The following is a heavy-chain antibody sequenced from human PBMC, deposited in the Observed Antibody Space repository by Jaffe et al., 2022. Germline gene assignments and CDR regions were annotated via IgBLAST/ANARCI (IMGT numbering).Heavy chain of an antibody. CDR2: IRYDGSHK. CDR3: ARDGRPGHDSRGYYPFFDF. D-gene: IGHD3-22*01. J-gene: IGHJ4*02. V-gene: IGHV3-30*02. Sequence: QVQLVESGGGVVQPGGSLRLSCAASGFTFNNYGIHWVRQAPGKGLEWVAFIRYDGSHKYYADSVKGRFTISRDSSKNTLYLQMNSLRAEDTAVYYCARDGRPGHDSRGYYPFFDFWGQGTLVTVSS. CDR1: GFTFNNYG.